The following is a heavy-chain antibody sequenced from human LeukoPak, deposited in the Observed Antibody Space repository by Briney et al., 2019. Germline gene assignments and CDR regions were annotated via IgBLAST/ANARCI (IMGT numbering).Heavy chain of an antibody. CDR2: INPNSGGT. CDR3: ARDLNAWYQLLFY. D-gene: IGHD2-2*01. CDR1: GYTFTGYY. V-gene: IGHV1-2*06. Sequence: ASVKVSFKASGYTFTGYYMRWVRQAPGQGLEWMGRINPNSGGTNYAQKFQGRVTMTRDTSISTAYMELSRLRSDDTAVYYCARDLNAWYQLLFYWGQGTLVTVSS. J-gene: IGHJ4*02.